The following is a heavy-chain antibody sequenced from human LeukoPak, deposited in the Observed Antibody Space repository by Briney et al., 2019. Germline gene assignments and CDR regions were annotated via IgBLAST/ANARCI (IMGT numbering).Heavy chain of an antibody. CDR3: ARPAVAGKNWFDP. CDR1: GGTFSSYA. CDR2: INPSGGST. V-gene: IGHV1-46*01. D-gene: IGHD6-19*01. Sequence: ASVKVSCKASGGTFSSYAISWVRQAPGQGLEWMGIINPSGGSTSYAQKFQGRVTMTRDTSTSTVYMELSSLRSEDTAVYYCARPAVAGKNWFDPWGQGTLVTVSS. J-gene: IGHJ5*02.